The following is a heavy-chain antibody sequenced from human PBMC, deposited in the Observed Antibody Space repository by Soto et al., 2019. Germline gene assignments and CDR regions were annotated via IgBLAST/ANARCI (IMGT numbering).Heavy chain of an antibody. Sequence: PGGSLRLSCAASGFTFSNYGMHWVRQAPGKGLEWVTVIWVDGINKYYADSVKGRFTISRDNSKNTLYLRMDGLRAEDTAVYYCVRERAPFDAFDVWGQGTMVTVS. J-gene: IGHJ3*01. V-gene: IGHV3-33*01. CDR1: GFTFSNYG. CDR3: VRERAPFDAFDV. CDR2: IWVDGINK.